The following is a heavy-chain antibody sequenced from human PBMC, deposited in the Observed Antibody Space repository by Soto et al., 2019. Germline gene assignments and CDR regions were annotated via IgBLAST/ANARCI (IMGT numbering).Heavy chain of an antibody. CDR3: ATVPIVGTTPYYLDY. CDR2: IYYSGST. J-gene: IGHJ4*02. V-gene: IGHV4-39*01. D-gene: IGHD1-1*01. CDR1: GGSFDSTGYY. Sequence: QLQLQESGPGLVKPSETLSLTCTVSGGSFDSTGYYWAWVRQPPGKGLEWIAYIYYSGSTYYNPSLKSRLSISVDTSRNQLSLSLSSVTAADTAVYYCATVPIVGTTPYYLDYWGQGTLVTVSS.